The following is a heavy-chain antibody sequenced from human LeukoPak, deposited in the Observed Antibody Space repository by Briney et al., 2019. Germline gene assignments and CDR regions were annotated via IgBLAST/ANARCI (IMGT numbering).Heavy chain of an antibody. CDR3: ARDASRDYYDSSGYYVD. Sequence: SETLSLTCTASGGSISSYYWSWIRQPPGKGLEWIGYIYYSGSTNYNPSLKSRVTISVDTSKNQFSLKLSSVTAADTAVYYCARDASRDYYDSSGYYVDWGQGTLVTVSS. D-gene: IGHD3-22*01. J-gene: IGHJ4*02. CDR2: IYYSGST. V-gene: IGHV4-59*01. CDR1: GGSISSYY.